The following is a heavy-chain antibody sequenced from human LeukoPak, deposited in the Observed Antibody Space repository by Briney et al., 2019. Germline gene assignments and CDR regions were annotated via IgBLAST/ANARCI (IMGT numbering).Heavy chain of an antibody. CDR3: VSGNDPDSTWENYRLDAFDI. Sequence: GGSLRLSCAASGYTFSHYSVNWVRQAPGKGLEWVSSISSTSDYIYYADSVKGRFTISRDNAKSSLYLQMNSLRAEDTAVYYCVSGNDPDSTWENYRLDAFDIWGQGTTVIVSS. V-gene: IGHV3-21*01. CDR2: ISSTSDYI. J-gene: IGHJ3*02. CDR1: GYTFSHYS. D-gene: IGHD3-16*02.